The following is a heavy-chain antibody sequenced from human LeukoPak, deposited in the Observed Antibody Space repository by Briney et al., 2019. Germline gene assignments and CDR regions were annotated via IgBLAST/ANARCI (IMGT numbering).Heavy chain of an antibody. CDR3: ARDPDSSAFDC. V-gene: IGHV3-7*01. Sequence: PGGSLRLSCTSSGFTFSNYWMTWVRQAPGKGLELVANINRDGSLKNYVDSVKGRFTISRDNAENSLHLQMNSQRAEDSAIYYCARDPDSSAFDCWGQGTLVTVSS. D-gene: IGHD2-2*01. CDR1: GFTFSNYW. J-gene: IGHJ4*02. CDR2: INRDGSLK.